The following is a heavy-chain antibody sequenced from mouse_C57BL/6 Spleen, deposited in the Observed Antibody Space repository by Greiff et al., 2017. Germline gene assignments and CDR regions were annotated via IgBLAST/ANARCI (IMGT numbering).Heavy chain of an antibody. CDR1: GYTFTDYE. CDR3: TTEGYDYGAMDY. CDR2: IDPETGGT. J-gene: IGHJ4*01. Sequence: QVQLQQSGAELVRPGASVTLSCKASGYTFTDYEMHWVKQTPVHGLEWIGAIDPETGGTAYNQKFKGKAILTADKSSSTAYMELRSLTSEDSAVYDCTTEGYDYGAMDYWGQGTSVTVSS. D-gene: IGHD2-4*01. V-gene: IGHV1-15*01.